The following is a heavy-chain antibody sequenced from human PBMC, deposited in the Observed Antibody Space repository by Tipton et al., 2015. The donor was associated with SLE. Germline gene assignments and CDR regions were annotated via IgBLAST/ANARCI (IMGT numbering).Heavy chain of an antibody. V-gene: IGHV4-39*07. CDR2: IYYSGST. Sequence: TLSLTCTVSGGSISSSCYYWGWLRHPPGKGLEWIGSIYYSGSTNYNPSLESRVTMSVATSKNQFSLKLSSVTTAATAVYYCARGSPVWFRELYYFDYWGQGTLVTVSS. CDR1: GGSISSSCYY. CDR3: ARGSPVWFRELYYFDY. J-gene: IGHJ4*02. D-gene: IGHD3-10*01.